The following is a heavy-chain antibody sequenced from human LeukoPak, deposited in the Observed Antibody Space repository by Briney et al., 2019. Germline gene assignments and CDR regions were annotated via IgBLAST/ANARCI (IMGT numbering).Heavy chain of an antibody. CDR3: AREITLLGLTLLRSDYYCMDV. V-gene: IGHV4-4*07. CDR2: MFSSGST. CDR1: GDSISDNY. D-gene: IGHD3/OR15-3a*01. J-gene: IGHJ6*03. Sequence: SETLSLTCTVAGDSISDNYWSWIRQPAGKGLEWIGRMFSSGSTNSNPSLKSRVTMSVDTSKNQFSLRLSSVTAADTAIYYCAREITLLGLTLLRSDYYCMDVWGKGTPVIVSS.